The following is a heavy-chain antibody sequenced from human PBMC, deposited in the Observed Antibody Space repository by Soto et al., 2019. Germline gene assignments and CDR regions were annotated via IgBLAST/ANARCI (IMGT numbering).Heavy chain of an antibody. Sequence: SVKVSCKASGGTFSSYAISWVRQAPGQGLEWMGGIIPIFGTANYAQKFQGRVTITADKSTSTAYMELSSLRSEDTAVYYCARGGYYGSGSYYNVGAFDIWGQGTMVTVSS. CDR1: GGTFSSYA. D-gene: IGHD3-10*01. J-gene: IGHJ3*02. CDR3: ARGGYYGSGSYYNVGAFDI. V-gene: IGHV1-69*06. CDR2: IIPIFGTA.